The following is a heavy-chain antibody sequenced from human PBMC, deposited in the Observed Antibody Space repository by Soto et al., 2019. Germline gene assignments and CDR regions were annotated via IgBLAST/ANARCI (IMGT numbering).Heavy chain of an antibody. CDR2: IYYSGST. Sequence: SETLSLTCTVSGGSISSYYWSWIRQPPGKGLEWIGYIYYSGSTNYNPSLKSRVTISVDTSKNQFSLKLSSVTAADTAVYYCARQLSGWKGGFDYWGQGTLVTVSS. CDR1: GGSISSYY. CDR3: ARQLSGWKGGFDY. V-gene: IGHV4-59*08. J-gene: IGHJ4*02. D-gene: IGHD6-19*01.